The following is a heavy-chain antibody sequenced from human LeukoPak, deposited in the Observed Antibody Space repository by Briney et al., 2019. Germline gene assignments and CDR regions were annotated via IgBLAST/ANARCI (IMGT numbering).Heavy chain of an antibody. V-gene: IGHV3-20*04. CDR2: INWNGGST. J-gene: IGHJ4*02. Sequence: AGGSLRLSCAASGFTFDDYGMSWVRHAPGKGREWVSGINWNGGSTGYADSVKGRFTISRDNAKNSLYLQMNSLRAEDTALYYCARATHYYESSGYDYWGQGTLVTVSS. CDR1: GFTFDDYG. D-gene: IGHD3-22*01. CDR3: ARATHYYESSGYDY.